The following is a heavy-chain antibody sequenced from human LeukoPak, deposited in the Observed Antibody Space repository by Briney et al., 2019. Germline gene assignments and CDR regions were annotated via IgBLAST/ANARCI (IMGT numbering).Heavy chain of an antibody. Sequence: PSETLSLTCTVSGGSISSSSYYWGWIRQPPGKGLEWIGSIYYSGSTYYNPSLKGRVTISVDTSKNQFSLKLSSVTAADTAVYYCARVAESYFDYWGQGTLVTVSS. CDR2: IYYSGST. D-gene: IGHD6-19*01. J-gene: IGHJ4*02. V-gene: IGHV4-39*07. CDR1: GGSISSSSYY. CDR3: ARVAESYFDY.